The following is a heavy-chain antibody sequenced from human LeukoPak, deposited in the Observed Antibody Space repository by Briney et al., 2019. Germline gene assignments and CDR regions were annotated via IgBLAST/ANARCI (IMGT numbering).Heavy chain of an antibody. CDR1: GGSISSYF. Sequence: SETLSLTCTVSGGSISSYFWSWIRQPPGKGLEWIGYIYYSGSTTYNPSLKSRVTIPVDTSKNQFSLKLSSVAAAGTAVYYCAGEYYYGSGGHYYGMDVWGQGTTVTVSS. V-gene: IGHV4-59*12. CDR2: IYYSGST. CDR3: AGEYYYGSGGHYYGMDV. D-gene: IGHD3-10*01. J-gene: IGHJ6*02.